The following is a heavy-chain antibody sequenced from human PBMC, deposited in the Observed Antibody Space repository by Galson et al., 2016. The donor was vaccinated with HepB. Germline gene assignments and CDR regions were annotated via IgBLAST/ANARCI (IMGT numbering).Heavy chain of an antibody. Sequence: SLRLSCAASISTFSNSWMHWVRQAPGKGPVWVSRINTDGRTTHYADFVKGRFTISRDNAKNTLYLQMDSLRAEDPAVYYCSRGGFGYCYDGGCANYYYHGMDVWGQGTTVTVSS. J-gene: IGHJ6*02. CDR3: SRGGFGYCYDGGCANYYYHGMDV. D-gene: IGHD2-8*01. CDR1: ISTFSNSW. CDR2: INTDGRTT. V-gene: IGHV3-74*01.